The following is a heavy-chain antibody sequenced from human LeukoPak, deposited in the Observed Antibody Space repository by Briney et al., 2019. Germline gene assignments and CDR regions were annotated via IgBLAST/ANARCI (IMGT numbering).Heavy chain of an antibody. CDR2: FDPEDGET. D-gene: IGHD2-15*01. Sequence: ASVKVSCKVSGYTLTELSMHWVRQAPGKGLEWMGGFDPEDGETIYAQKFQGRVTMTEDTSTDTAYMELSSLRSEDTAVYYCATGVVGCSGGSRYPAPTDYWGQGTLVTVSS. CDR3: ATGVVGCSGGSRYPAPTDY. J-gene: IGHJ4*02. CDR1: GYTLTELS. V-gene: IGHV1-24*01.